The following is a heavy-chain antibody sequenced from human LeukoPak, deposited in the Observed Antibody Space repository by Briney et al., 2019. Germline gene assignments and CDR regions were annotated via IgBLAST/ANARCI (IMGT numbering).Heavy chain of an antibody. J-gene: IGHJ4*02. Sequence: SSVKVSCKSSGGTFSSYAISWVRQAPGRGLEWMGRIIPILGIANYAPKFQGRVTITADKSTSTAYMELSSLSSEDTAVYYCASAVDYYYHFDYWGQGTLVTVSS. CDR1: GGTFSSYA. D-gene: IGHD2-21*01. V-gene: IGHV1-69*04. CDR2: IIPILGIA. CDR3: ASAVDYYYHFDY.